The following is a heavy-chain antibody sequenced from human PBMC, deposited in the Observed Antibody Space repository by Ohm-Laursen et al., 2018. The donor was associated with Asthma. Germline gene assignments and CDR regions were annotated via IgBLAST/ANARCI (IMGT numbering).Heavy chain of an antibody. Sequence: VKLSCNASGGTFSSYAISWVRQAPGQGLEWMGGIIPIFGTANYAQKFQGRVTITADESTSTAYMKLSSLRSEDPAVYYWAGAYYYDSSGYFDYWGQGTLVTVSS. CDR2: IIPIFGTA. V-gene: IGHV1-69*13. CDR3: AGAYYYDSSGYFDY. D-gene: IGHD3-22*01. CDR1: GGTFSSYA. J-gene: IGHJ4*02.